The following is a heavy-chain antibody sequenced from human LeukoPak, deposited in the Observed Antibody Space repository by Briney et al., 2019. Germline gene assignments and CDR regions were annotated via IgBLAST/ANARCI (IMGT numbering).Heavy chain of an antibody. V-gene: IGHV4-34*01. CDR3: AREETKLRGLDY. Sequence: SETLSLTCAVYGGSFSGYYWSWIRQPPGKGLEWIGEINHSGSTNYNPSLKSRVTISVDTSKNQFSLKLSSVTAADTAVYYCAREETKLRGLDYWGRGTLVTVSS. D-gene: IGHD2-21*01. CDR1: GGSFSGYY. J-gene: IGHJ4*02. CDR2: INHSGST.